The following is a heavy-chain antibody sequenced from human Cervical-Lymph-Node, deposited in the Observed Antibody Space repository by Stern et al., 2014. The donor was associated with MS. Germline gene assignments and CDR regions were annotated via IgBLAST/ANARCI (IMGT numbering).Heavy chain of an antibody. D-gene: IGHD2/OR15-2a*01. CDR2: ISGNTDTI. CDR1: GFTFSDYP. J-gene: IGHJ4*02. CDR3: ARGPFYLT. Sequence: EVQLVESGGDLVQPGGSLRLSCAASGFTFSDYPINWVRQAPGKGLEWISYISGNTDTIYYADSVKGRFTVSRDNALNSVFLQMNRLRDDDTAVYYCARGPFYLTWGQGTRVTVSS. V-gene: IGHV3-48*02.